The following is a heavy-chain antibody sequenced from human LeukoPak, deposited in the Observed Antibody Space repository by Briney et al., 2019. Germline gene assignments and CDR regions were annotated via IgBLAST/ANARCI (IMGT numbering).Heavy chain of an antibody. J-gene: IGHJ6*02. CDR3: ARGDCSGGSCYSWYPYYYYGMDV. Sequence: GGSLRLSCAASGFTFSSYWMSWVRQAPGKGLEWVANIKQDGSEKYYVDSVKGRFTISRDNAKNSLYLQMNSLRAEDTAVYYCARGDCSGGSCYSWYPYYYYGMDVWGQGTTVTVSS. CDR1: GFTFSSYW. D-gene: IGHD2-15*01. V-gene: IGHV3-7*01. CDR2: IKQDGSEK.